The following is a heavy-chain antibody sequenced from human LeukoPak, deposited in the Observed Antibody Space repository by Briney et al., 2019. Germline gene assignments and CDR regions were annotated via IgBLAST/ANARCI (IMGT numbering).Heavy chain of an antibody. V-gene: IGHV3-66*01. CDR3: ARSYYYDSSGYTD. Sequence: GGSLRLSCAASGFTFSSYAMSWVRQAPGKGLEWVSVIYSGGSTYYADSVKGRFTISRDNSKNTLYLQMNSLRAEDTAVYYCARSYYYDSSGYTDWGQGTLVTVSS. D-gene: IGHD3-22*01. CDR2: IYSGGST. CDR1: GFTFSSYA. J-gene: IGHJ4*02.